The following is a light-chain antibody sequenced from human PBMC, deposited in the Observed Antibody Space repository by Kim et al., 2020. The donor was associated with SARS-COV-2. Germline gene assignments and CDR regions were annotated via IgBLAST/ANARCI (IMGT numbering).Light chain of an antibody. J-gene: IGLJ1*01. V-gene: IGLV2-14*01. CDR3: SSYTSSSTPWV. CDR1: SSDVGGYNY. Sequence: QSALTQPASVSGSPGQSITISCTGTSSDVGGYNYVSWYQQHPGKAPKLMIYDVSKRHSGVSNRFSGSKSGNTASLTISGLQAEDEADYYCSSYTSSSTPWVFGTGTKVTVL. CDR2: DVS.